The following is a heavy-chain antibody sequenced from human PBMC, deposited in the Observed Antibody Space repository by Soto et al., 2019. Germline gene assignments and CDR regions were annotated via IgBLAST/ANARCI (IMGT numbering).Heavy chain of an antibody. D-gene: IGHD5-12*01. CDR1: GGTFSSYT. V-gene: IGHV1-69*08. CDR3: ARDVGDIVATIAFDI. Sequence: QVQLVQSGAEVKKPGSSVKVSCKASGGTFSSYTISWVRQAPGQGLEWMGRIIPILGIANYAQKFQGRVTITADKSTSTAYMELSSLRSEDTAVYYCARDVGDIVATIAFDIWGQGTMVTVSS. CDR2: IIPILGIA. J-gene: IGHJ3*02.